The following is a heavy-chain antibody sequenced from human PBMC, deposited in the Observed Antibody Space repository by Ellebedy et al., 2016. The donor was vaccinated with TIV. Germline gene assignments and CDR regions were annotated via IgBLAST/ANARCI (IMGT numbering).Heavy chain of an antibody. CDR2: INEDGTKK. V-gene: IGHV3-7*01. CDR1: GFIFSHYS. J-gene: IGHJ2*01. CDR3: ARAIYGASYL. Sequence: PGGSLRLSCAASGFIFSHYSMNWVRQAPGRGLEWLANINEDGTKKHFVDSVRGRFTISRDDAGNSLFLQMNSLGAEDTAVYYCARAIYGASYLWGRGTLVTVSS. D-gene: IGHD4-17*01.